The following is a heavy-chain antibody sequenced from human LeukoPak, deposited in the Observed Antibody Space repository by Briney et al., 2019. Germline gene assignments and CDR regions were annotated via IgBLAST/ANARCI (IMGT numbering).Heavy chain of an antibody. Sequence: ASVKVSCKASGYTFTSDAVNWVRQAPGQGLEWMGWITSYNGNTNYAQKFQGRVTMTTDTSTNTAYMEMRSLRSDGSAGYCCARAVIRGPQWLVAGWFNPWGQGTLVTVSS. D-gene: IGHD6-19*01. CDR1: GYTFTSDA. CDR2: ITSYNGNT. CDR3: ARAVIRGPQWLVAGWFNP. V-gene: IGHV1-18*01. J-gene: IGHJ5*02.